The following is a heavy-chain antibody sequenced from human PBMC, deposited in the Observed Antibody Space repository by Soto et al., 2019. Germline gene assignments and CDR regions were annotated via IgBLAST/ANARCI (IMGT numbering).Heavy chain of an antibody. V-gene: IGHV4-38-2*01. J-gene: IGHJ4*02. D-gene: IGHD3-22*01. CDR3: ASLLDSSGHGH. CDR1: GYSISSGYY. CDR2: IYHSGST. Sequence: PSETLSLTCAVSGYSISSGYYWGWIRQPPGKGLEWIGSIYHSGSTYYNPSLKSRVTISVDTSKNQFSLKLSSVTAADTAVYYCASLLDSSGHGHWGQGTLVTVS.